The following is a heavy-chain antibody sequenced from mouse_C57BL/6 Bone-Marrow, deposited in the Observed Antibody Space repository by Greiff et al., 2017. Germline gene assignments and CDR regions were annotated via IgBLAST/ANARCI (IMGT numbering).Heavy chain of an antibody. J-gene: IGHJ2*01. V-gene: IGHV14-4*01. CDR2: IDPETGDT. Sequence: EVQLQQSGAELVRPGASVKLSCTASGFNIKDDYMHWVKQRPEQGLEWIGWIDPETGDTEYASKFQGKATITADTSSNTAYLQLSSLTSEDTAVYYCTTGDDGYYFYYFDYWGQGTTRTVSS. CDR3: TTGDDGYYFYYFDY. CDR1: GFNIKDDY. D-gene: IGHD2-3*01.